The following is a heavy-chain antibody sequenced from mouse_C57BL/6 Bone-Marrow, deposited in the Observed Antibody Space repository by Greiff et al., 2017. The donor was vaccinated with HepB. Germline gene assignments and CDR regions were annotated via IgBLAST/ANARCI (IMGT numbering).Heavy chain of an antibody. V-gene: IGHV3-6*01. CDR1: GYSITSGYY. Sequence: EVQLVESGPGLVKPSQSLSLTCSVTGYSITSGYYWNWIRQFPGNKLEWMGYISYDGSNNYNPSLKNRISITRDTSKNQFFLKLNSVTTEDTATYYCARDLSYYFGFAYWGQGTLVTVSA. J-gene: IGHJ3*01. CDR3: ARDLSYYFGFAY. D-gene: IGHD2-10*01. CDR2: ISYDGSN.